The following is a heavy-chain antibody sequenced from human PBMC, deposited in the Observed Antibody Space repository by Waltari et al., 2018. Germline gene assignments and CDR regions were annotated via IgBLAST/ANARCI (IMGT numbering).Heavy chain of an antibody. J-gene: IGHJ5*02. CDR1: GGTFSSYA. D-gene: IGHD2-15*01. CDR2: CIPCLGTA. CDR3: ARDCSGGSCYSGFDP. V-gene: IGHV1-69*01. Sequence: QVQLVQSGAEVKKPGSSVKVSCKASGGTFSSYAISWVRQAPGQGLEWMGGCIPCLGTANYAQKFQGRVTITADDSTSTAEMEVSSLRSEETAVYYCARDCSGGSCYSGFDPWGQGTLVTVSS.